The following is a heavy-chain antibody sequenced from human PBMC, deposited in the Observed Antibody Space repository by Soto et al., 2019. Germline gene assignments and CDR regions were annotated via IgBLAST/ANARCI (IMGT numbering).Heavy chain of an antibody. Sequence: GGSLRLSCAASGFTFSSYAMSWVRQAPGKGLEWVSSISSSSSYIYYADSVKGRFTISRDNTKNSLYLQMNSLRAEDTAVYYCARDQPGYSYGYGLGYWGQGTLVTVAS. CDR1: GFTFSSYA. CDR3: ARDQPGYSYGYGLGY. CDR2: ISSSSSYI. J-gene: IGHJ4*02. V-gene: IGHV3-21*01. D-gene: IGHD5-18*01.